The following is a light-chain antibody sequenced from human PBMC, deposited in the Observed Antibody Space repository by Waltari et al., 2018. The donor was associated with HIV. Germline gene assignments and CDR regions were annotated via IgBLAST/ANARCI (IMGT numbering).Light chain of an antibody. V-gene: IGLV3-21*02. CDR3: QVWDTNSDHRV. J-gene: IGLJ2*01. CDR2: DAI. CDR1: KNGNRR. Sequence: SSVLTQTPSVSGAPGQTARITFGGDKNGNRRVHWYQQKPGQAPVLVVYDAIDRPSGIPERFSGSRSGNTATLTISRVEVGDEDDYYCQVWDTNSDHRVFGGGTKLTVL.